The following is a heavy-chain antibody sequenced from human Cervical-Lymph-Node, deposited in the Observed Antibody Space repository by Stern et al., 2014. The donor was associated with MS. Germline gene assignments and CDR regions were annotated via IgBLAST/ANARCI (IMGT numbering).Heavy chain of an antibody. D-gene: IGHD7-27*01. CDR1: GYTFTSSY. CDR3: AREGSMGTLDY. J-gene: IGHJ4*02. V-gene: IGHV1-46*01. Sequence: QVQLVQSGAAVKRPGASVKVSCQASGYTFTSSYMHWVRQAPGQGLEWVGIINPSGGSTSYAQKFQGRVTMTRDTSTSTVYMELSSLRSEDTAVYYCAREGSMGTLDYWGQGTLVTVSS. CDR2: INPSGGST.